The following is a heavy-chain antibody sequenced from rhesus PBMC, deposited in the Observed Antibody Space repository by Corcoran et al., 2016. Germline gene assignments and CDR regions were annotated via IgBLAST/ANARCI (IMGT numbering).Heavy chain of an antibody. J-gene: IGHJ4*01. D-gene: IGHD4-29*01. CDR1: GFTFSSYG. CDR3: AKDPNLRYPSYYFDY. V-gene: IGHV3S5*01. Sequence: EVQLVESGGGLVQPGGSLRLSCAASGFTFSSYGLSWVRQAPGKGLDWVSYIINCGGRPYYAHSVKGRFTISRDNSKNTLSLQMNSLRAEDTAVYYRAKDPNLRYPSYYFDYWGQGVLVTVSS. CDR2: YIINCGGRP.